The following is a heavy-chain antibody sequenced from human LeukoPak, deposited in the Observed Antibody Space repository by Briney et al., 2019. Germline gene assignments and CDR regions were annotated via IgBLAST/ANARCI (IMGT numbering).Heavy chain of an antibody. D-gene: IGHD3-10*01. Sequence: ASVKVSCKASGYTFTGYYMHWVRQAPGQGLEWMGWINPNSGGTNYAQKFQGRVTMTRDTSISTAYMGLSRLRSDDTAVYYCARLLWFGELWFDPRGQGTLVTVSS. J-gene: IGHJ5*02. CDR3: ARLLWFGELWFDP. CDR1: GYTFTGYY. CDR2: INPNSGGT. V-gene: IGHV1-2*02.